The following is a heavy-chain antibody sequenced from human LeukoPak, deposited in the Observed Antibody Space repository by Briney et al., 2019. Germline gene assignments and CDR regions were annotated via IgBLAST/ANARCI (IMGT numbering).Heavy chain of an antibody. J-gene: IGHJ3*02. Sequence: PPETLSLTCTVSGGAISNTSYYWGWIRQPPGNGLEWIGSASYSGSTYYNPSLESRVIISVDTSKNQISLRLSSVTAADTAIYYCARVVQGFDDFEIWCQGTRVLVSS. D-gene: IGHD2-2*01. V-gene: IGHV4-39*01. CDR2: ASYSGST. CDR3: ARVVQGFDDFEI. CDR1: GGAISNTSYY.